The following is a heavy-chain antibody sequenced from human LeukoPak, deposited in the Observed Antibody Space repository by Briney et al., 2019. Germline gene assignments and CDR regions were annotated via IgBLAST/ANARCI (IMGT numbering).Heavy chain of an antibody. Sequence: PSETLSLTCAVYGGSFSGYYWGWVRQPPGKGLEWIGEINHSGSTNYNPFLKSRVTISVDTSKNQFSLKLSSVTAADTAVYYCARGLRAFDYWGQGTLVTVSS. D-gene: IGHD4-17*01. CDR3: ARGLRAFDY. J-gene: IGHJ4*02. V-gene: IGHV4-34*01. CDR2: INHSGST. CDR1: GGSFSGYY.